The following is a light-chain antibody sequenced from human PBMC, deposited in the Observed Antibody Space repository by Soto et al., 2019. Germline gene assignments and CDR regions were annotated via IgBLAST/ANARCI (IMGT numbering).Light chain of an antibody. J-gene: IGKJ1*01. CDR1: QSISTY. V-gene: IGKV1-39*01. CDR3: QQSFSTLGWT. Sequence: DIHMTQSPFSLSASVGDRVTITCRAGQSISTYLNWYQQKSGKPPKLLISAASSLQSGVPSRFSGSGSGTDFTLTISSLQTEDFATYYCQQSFSTLGWTFGQGTKVEIK. CDR2: AAS.